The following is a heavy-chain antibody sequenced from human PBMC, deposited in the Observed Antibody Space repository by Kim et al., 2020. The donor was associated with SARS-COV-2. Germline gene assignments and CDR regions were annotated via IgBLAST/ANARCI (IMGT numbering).Heavy chain of an antibody. CDR2: IRNNGGST. V-gene: IGHV3-64*01. CDR1: GFTFSDYS. D-gene: IGHD3-22*01. J-gene: IGHJ3*02. CDR3: ARGFLLLDAFDI. Sequence: GGSLRLSCVASGFTFSDYSMHWVRQAPGKGLEYVSGIRNNGGSTYYANSVKGKFTISRDNSKNTLYLQMGSLRAEDMAVYYCARGFLLLDAFDIWVQGTMVTVSS.